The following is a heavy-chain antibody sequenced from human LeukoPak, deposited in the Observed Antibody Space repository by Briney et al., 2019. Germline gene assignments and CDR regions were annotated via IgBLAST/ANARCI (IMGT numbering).Heavy chain of an antibody. CDR3: ARETSADYDY. Sequence: GGSLRLSCAASGFTFSSYWMSWVRQAPGKGLEWVANMNQDGSEKYFVDSVKGRFTISRDNAKNSLYLQMNSLRADDTAVYYCARETSADYDYWGQGTLVTVSS. CDR1: GFTFSSYW. CDR2: MNQDGSEK. J-gene: IGHJ4*02. D-gene: IGHD2-2*01. V-gene: IGHV3-7*05.